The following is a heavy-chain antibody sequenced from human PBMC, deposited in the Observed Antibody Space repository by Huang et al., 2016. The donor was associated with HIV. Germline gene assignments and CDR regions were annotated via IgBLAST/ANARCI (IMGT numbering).Heavy chain of an antibody. CDR1: GKSVSEVA. D-gene: IGHD3-3*01. J-gene: IGHJ5*02. Sequence: QVQLVQFGAEVKKPGASVKVSCKVSGKSVSEVAMHWVRQAPGQGLAWMGGVDAIGGGTVYPQKCQGRVSMTEETSTDTAYMELSGLRSDDTAVYYCVTSRKTISGGRVGWFDPWGQGTLVTVSS. CDR2: VDAIGGGT. V-gene: IGHV1-24*01. CDR3: VTSRKTISGGRVGWFDP.